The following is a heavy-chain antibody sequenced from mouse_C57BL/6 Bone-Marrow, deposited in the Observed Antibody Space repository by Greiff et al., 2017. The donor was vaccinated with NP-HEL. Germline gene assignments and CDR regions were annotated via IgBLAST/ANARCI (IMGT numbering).Heavy chain of an antibody. CDR1: GYTFTSYW. CDR3: ARHSNYAWVAY. D-gene: IGHD2-5*01. CDR2: IDPSDSYT. V-gene: IGHV1-69*01. Sequence: QVQLQQPGAELVMPGASVKLSCKASGYTFTSYWMHWVKQRPGQGLEWIGEIDPSDSYTNYNQKFKGKSTLTVDKSSSTAYMQLSSLTSEDSAVYYCARHSNYAWVAYWGQGTLVTVSA. J-gene: IGHJ3*01.